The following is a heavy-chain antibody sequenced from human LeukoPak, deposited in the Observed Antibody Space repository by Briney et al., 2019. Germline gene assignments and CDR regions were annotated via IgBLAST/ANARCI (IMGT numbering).Heavy chain of an antibody. CDR1: GYTFTSYV. Sequence: ASVKVSCKASGYTFTSYVISWVRQAPGQGLEWMGWISAYNGNTNYAQKLQGRVTMTTDTSTSTAYMELRSLRSDDTAVYYCARAPRKYYDFWCGYSYFYYWGQGTLVTVSS. V-gene: IGHV1-18*01. CDR3: ARAPRKYYDFWCGYSYFYY. CDR2: ISAYNGNT. D-gene: IGHD3-3*01. J-gene: IGHJ4*02.